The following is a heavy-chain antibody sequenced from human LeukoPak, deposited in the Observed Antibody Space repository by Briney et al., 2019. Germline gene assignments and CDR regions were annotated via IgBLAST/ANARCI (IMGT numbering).Heavy chain of an antibody. CDR2: ISYDGSNK. CDR3: ARGGRYDFWSGYKYNWFDP. V-gene: IGHV3-30*04. Sequence: GGSLRLSCAASGFTFDDYAMHWVRQAPGKGLEWVAVISYDGSNKYYADSVKGRFTISRDNSKNTLYLQMNSLRAEDTAVYYCARGGRYDFWSGYKYNWFDPWGQGTLVTVSS. D-gene: IGHD3-3*01. CDR1: GFTFDDYA. J-gene: IGHJ5*02.